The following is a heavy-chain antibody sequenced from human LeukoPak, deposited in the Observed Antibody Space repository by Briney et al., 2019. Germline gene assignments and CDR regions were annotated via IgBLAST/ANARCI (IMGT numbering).Heavy chain of an antibody. V-gene: IGHV4-59*01. Sequence: PSETLSLTCTVSGDSISSYYWSWLRQPPGKGLEWIGYIYYSGSTNYNPSLKSRVTISLHTSKNQFSLKLSSVTAADTAVYFCARGSSGYDLPDYWGQGTLVTVSS. D-gene: IGHD5-12*01. CDR3: ARGSSGYDLPDY. CDR1: GDSISSYY. J-gene: IGHJ4*02. CDR2: IYYSGST.